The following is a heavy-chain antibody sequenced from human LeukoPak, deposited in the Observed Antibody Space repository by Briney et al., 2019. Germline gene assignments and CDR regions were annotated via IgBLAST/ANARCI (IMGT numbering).Heavy chain of an antibody. CDR3: ARKGEHYGDYDH. Sequence: ASVKVSCKTSGYSFTGYFLHWVRQAPGQGLELMGWIHPNTGGPNYAQRFQGRITMTRDTSISKAFMELDSLTSDDTAVYYCARKGEHYGDYDHWGQGTLVTVSS. CDR1: GYSFTGYF. V-gene: IGHV1-2*02. D-gene: IGHD4-17*01. CDR2: IHPNTGGP. J-gene: IGHJ5*02.